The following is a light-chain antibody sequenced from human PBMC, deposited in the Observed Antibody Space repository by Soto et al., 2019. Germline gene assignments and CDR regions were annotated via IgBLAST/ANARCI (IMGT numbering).Light chain of an antibody. V-gene: IGKV3-15*01. CDR2: GAS. Sequence: EIVLTQSPATLSVSPGERVTLSCRASETLISFLAWYQQKPGQAPRLRIYGASTRSTGVPARFSGSGSATDFTLTISSLQSEDFAVYYCQSYNDWPFAVGQVTKLEI. CDR3: QSYNDWPFA. CDR1: ETLISF. J-gene: IGKJ2*01.